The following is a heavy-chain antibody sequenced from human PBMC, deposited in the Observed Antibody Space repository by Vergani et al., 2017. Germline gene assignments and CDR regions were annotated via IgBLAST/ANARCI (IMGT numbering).Heavy chain of an antibody. CDR1: GFTFSNSA. D-gene: IGHD2-8*01. CDR3: ARDCTSGGCPDNGVMDV. CDR2: ISGPGLST. V-gene: IGHV3-23*01. J-gene: IGHJ6*02. Sequence: EVHLLESGGGLVQSGGSLRLSCAASGFTFSNSAVSCVRQAPGRGLAWVSSISGPGLSTYYADSVKGRFSISRDNTNNSLFLQLRSLRAEDAAVYYCARDCTSGGCPDNGVMDVWGQGATVTVSS.